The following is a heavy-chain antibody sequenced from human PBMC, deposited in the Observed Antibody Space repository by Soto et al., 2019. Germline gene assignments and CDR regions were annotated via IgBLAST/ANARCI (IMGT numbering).Heavy chain of an antibody. D-gene: IGHD1-26*01. CDR1: GDTFTNYD. J-gene: IGHJ5*02. CDR2: MNPNSANT. CDR3: ARMATSGTLNWFDP. V-gene: IGHV1-8*01. Sequence: ASVKVSCKASGDTFTNYDISWVRQATGQGLEWMGWMNPNSANTGYAQKFQGRVSMTRDTSINTAYMELSSLRSEDTAIYYCARMATSGTLNWFDPCGQGTLVTVSS.